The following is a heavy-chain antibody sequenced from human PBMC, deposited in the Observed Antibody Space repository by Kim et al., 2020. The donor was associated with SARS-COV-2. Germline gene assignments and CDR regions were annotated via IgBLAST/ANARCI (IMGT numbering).Heavy chain of an antibody. Sequence: SVKVSCKASGGTFSSYAISWVRQAPGQGLEWMGRIIPILGIANFAQKFQCRVTITADKSTSTAYMELSSLRSEDTAVYYCARGGDGSGSYPGVPFDYWGQGTLVTVSS. CDR1: GGTFSSYA. D-gene: IGHD3-10*01. CDR3: ARGGDGSGSYPGVPFDY. V-gene: IGHV1-69*04. J-gene: IGHJ4*02. CDR2: IIPILGIA.